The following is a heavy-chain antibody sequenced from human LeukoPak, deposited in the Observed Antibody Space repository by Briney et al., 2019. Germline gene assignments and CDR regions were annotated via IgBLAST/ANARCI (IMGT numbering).Heavy chain of an antibody. Sequence: MPSETLSLTCAVYGGSFSGYYWSWIRQPPGKGLEWIGEINHSGSTNYNPSLKSRVTISVDTSKNQFSLKLSSVTAADTAVYYCASTSSSWYYFDYWGQGTLVTVSS. CDR2: INHSGST. CDR3: ASTSSSWYYFDY. J-gene: IGHJ4*02. CDR1: GGSFSGYY. D-gene: IGHD6-13*01. V-gene: IGHV4-34*01.